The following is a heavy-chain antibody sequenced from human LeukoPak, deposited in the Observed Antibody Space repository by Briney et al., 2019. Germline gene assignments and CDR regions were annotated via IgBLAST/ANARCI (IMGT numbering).Heavy chain of an antibody. V-gene: IGHV3-74*01. D-gene: IGHD6-19*01. Sequence: RGGSLRLSCVGSRFTFSRYWMHWVGQARGKGVVWVSHINSDGRGTNYADSVKGGFTIYRDNTKNTLYLQMSGLRAEDTAVYYCARPHSSGWWYFDYWGHGTLVTVS. CDR2: INSDGRGT. J-gene: IGHJ4*01. CDR3: ARPHSSGWWYFDY. CDR1: RFTFSRYW.